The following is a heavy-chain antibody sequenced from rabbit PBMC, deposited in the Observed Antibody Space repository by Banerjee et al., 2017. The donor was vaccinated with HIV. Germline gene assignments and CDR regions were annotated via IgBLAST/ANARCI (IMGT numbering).Heavy chain of an antibody. Sequence: QEQLEESGGDLVKPEGSLTLTCTASGFSFSSTYYMCWVRQAPGKGLEWIGCIVAGSGGKTYYANWAKGRFTISKTSSTTVTLQMTSLTAADTATYFCARDSSGNSVDYFNFWGQGTLVTVS. CDR2: IVAGSGGKT. V-gene: IGHV1S45*01. J-gene: IGHJ4*01. CDR3: ARDSSGNSVDYFNF. D-gene: IGHD1-1*01. CDR1: GFSFSSTYY.